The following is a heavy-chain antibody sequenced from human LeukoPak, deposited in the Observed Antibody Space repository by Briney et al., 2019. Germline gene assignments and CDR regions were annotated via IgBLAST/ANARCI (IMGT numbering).Heavy chain of an antibody. D-gene: IGHD1-26*01. CDR1: GFIFSNNA. CDR2: ISGNGDST. CDR3: AKGNSGIFSPIFDY. J-gene: IGHJ4*02. V-gene: IGHV3-23*01. Sequence: PGGSLRLSCAASGFIFSNNAMSWIRQAPGKGLEWVSDISGNGDSTNFADSVKGRFTISRDNSKDTLYLQMNSLRPEDTAVYFCAKGNSGIFSPIFDYWGQGTLVTVSS.